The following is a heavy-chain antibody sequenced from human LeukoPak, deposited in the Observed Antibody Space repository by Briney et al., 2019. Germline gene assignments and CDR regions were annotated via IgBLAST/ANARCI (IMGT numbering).Heavy chain of an antibody. CDR2: IYHSGST. CDR3: ARVREESLLYYAFDI. Sequence: PSETLSLACTVSGYSISSGYYWGWIQQPPGKGLEWIGSIYHSGSTYYNPSLKSRVTISVDTSKNQFSLKLSSVTAADTAVYYCARVREESLLYYAFDIWGQGTMVTVSS. CDR1: GYSISSGYY. D-gene: IGHD3-3*01. J-gene: IGHJ3*02. V-gene: IGHV4-38-2*02.